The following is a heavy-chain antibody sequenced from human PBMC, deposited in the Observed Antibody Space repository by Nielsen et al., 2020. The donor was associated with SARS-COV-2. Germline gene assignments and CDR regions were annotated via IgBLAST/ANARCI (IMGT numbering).Heavy chain of an antibody. D-gene: IGHD4-11*01. Sequence: ASVKVSCKASGYRFTAYSMHCVRQAPAQGPEWMGRIDPHSGGTTYEQKFQGRVTMTRDTSINTAYMELTRLRSDDTAVYYCARGDYSNPNYWGQGSLVTVSS. J-gene: IGHJ4*02. CDR3: ARGDYSNPNY. CDR2: IDPHSGGT. V-gene: IGHV1-2*06. CDR1: GYRFTAYS.